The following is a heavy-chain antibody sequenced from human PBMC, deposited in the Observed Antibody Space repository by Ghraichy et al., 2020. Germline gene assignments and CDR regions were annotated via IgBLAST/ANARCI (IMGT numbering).Heavy chain of an antibody. CDR1: GFTFDDYW. CDR2: IKQDGSEE. CDR3: ARAVGGITVLDY. D-gene: IGHD1-26*01. Sequence: GGSLRLSCAASGFTFDDYWMSWVRQAPGKGLEWVASIKQDGSEEYNVDFVKGRFTISRDNARKSLYLHMNSLRAEDTAVYYCARAVGGITVLDYWGQGTLVTVSS. V-gene: IGHV3-7*03. J-gene: IGHJ4*02.